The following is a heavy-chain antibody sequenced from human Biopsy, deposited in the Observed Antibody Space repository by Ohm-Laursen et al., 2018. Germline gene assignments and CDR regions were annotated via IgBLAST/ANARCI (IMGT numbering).Heavy chain of an antibody. D-gene: IGHD3-22*01. J-gene: IGHJ6*02. CDR3: VRGVDYYDPYHYYALDV. CDR1: GGSISNYF. Sequence: LSLTWAVSGGSISNYFWTWIRQPPGKGLEWIGYFRFEDRTSYNSSLKSRVTISVDTSKNQFSLKVRSVTAADTAVYYCVRGVDYYDPYHYYALDVWGQGTTVTVSS. V-gene: IGHV4-59*12. CDR2: FRFEDRT.